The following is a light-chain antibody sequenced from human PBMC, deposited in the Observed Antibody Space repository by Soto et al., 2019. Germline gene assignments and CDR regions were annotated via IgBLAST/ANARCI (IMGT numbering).Light chain of an antibody. CDR2: GPS. CDR1: QSVGGN. Sequence: EIVMTQSPGTLSVSQGERATLSCRASQSVGGNLAWYQQKPGQAPRLLIYGPSTRATGIPARFSGSGSGTEFTLTISSLQSEDFAVYYCQQYNNWPRTFGQGTKVEVK. V-gene: IGKV3-15*01. CDR3: QQYNNWPRT. J-gene: IGKJ1*01.